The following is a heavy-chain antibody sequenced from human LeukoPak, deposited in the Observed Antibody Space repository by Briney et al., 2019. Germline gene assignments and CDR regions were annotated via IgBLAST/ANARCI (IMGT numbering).Heavy chain of an antibody. Sequence: ASVKVSCKASGYTFTGYYMHWVRQAPGQGLEWMGWINPNSGGTNYAQKFQGRVTMTRDTSISTAYMELSRLRSDDTAVYYCAREVVVVPAAWGHFDYWGQGTLVTVSS. J-gene: IGHJ4*02. V-gene: IGHV1-2*02. D-gene: IGHD2-2*01. CDR2: INPNSGGT. CDR3: AREVVVVPAAWGHFDY. CDR1: GYTFTGYY.